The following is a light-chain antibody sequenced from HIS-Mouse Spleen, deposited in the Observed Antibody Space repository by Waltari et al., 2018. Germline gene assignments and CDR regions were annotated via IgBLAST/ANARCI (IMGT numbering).Light chain of an antibody. V-gene: IGLV2-11*01. J-gene: IGLJ1*01. CDR1: SRDVGGSNY. Sequence: QSALPQPRSVSGSPGQSVTISCTGTSRDVGGSNYFSWYQQHPGKAPKLRIYDVSKRPSGVPDRFSGSKSGNTASLTISGLQAEDEADYYCCSYAGSYTYVFGTGTKVTVL. CDR3: CSYAGSYTYV. CDR2: DVS.